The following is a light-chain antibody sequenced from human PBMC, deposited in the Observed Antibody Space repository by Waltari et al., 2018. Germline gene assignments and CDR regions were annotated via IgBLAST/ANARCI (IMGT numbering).Light chain of an antibody. CDR2: ENN. CDR1: SSHIGKYY. J-gene: IGLJ2*01. V-gene: IGLV1-51*02. CDR3: GTWDTSLSALI. Sequence: QSVLTQPPSVSAAPGQKVTISCSGSSSHIGKYYVTWYQQLPGTAPKLFIYENNKRPSGIPDRFSGSKSGTSATLGITGLQTGDEADYYCGTWDTSLSALIYGGGTKLTVL.